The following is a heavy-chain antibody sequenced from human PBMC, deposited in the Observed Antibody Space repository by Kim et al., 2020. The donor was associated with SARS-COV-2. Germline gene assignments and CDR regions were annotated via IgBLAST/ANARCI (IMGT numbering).Heavy chain of an antibody. V-gene: IGHV3-30*18. CDR3: AKELPPGYSSGWSYYYYGMDV. D-gene: IGHD6-19*01. Sequence: GGSLRLSCAASGFTFSSYGMHWVRQAPGKGLEWVAVISYDGSNKYYADSVKGRFTISRDNSKNTLYLQMNSLRAEDTAVYYCAKELPPGYSSGWSYYYYGMDVWGQGTTVTLSS. CDR2: ISYDGSNK. J-gene: IGHJ6*02. CDR1: GFTFSSYG.